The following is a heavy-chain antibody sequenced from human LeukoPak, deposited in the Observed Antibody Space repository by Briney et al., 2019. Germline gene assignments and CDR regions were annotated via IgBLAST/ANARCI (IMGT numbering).Heavy chain of an antibody. CDR2: ISGSSYYI. Sequence: GGSLRLSCAASGFTFSSYSMNWVRQAPGKGLEWVSSISGSSYYIYYADSVKGRFTISRDNAKNSLYLQMNSLRAEDTAVYYCARSNFADGYNYLRYWGQGTLVTVSS. CDR1: GFTFSSYS. CDR3: ARSNFADGYNYLRY. V-gene: IGHV3-21*01. D-gene: IGHD5-24*01. J-gene: IGHJ4*02.